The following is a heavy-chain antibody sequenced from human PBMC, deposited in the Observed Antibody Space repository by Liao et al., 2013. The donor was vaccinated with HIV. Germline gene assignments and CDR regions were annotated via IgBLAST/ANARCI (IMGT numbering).Heavy chain of an antibody. CDR1: GGSFSDYY. CDR3: ARGRGTSAFDI. Sequence: QLQLQRWGAGLLKPSETLSLTCAVYGGSFSDYYWSWIRQSPGKGLEWIGEIDHSGSSNYNPSLKSRVTISVDTSKNQFSLRLSSVTAADTAVYYCARGRGTSAFDIWGQGTMVTVSS. D-gene: IGHD1-1*01. V-gene: IGHV4-34*01. CDR2: IDHSGSS. J-gene: IGHJ3*02.